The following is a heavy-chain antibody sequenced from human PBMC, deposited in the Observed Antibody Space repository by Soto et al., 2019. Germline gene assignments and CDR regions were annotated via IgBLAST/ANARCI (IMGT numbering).Heavy chain of an antibody. CDR2: IFYSGTT. D-gene: IGHD1-1*01. Sequence: PSETLSLTCTVSGDSISSADYYWSWIRQTPGKGLEWIGHIFYSGTTYYNPSLKSRLTISVDTSKNHFSLRLTSVTAADTAVYYCARATGTLRSRNCDYWGQGSLVTVSS. CDR3: ARATGTLRSRNCDY. CDR1: GDSISSADYY. J-gene: IGHJ4*02. V-gene: IGHV4-30-4*01.